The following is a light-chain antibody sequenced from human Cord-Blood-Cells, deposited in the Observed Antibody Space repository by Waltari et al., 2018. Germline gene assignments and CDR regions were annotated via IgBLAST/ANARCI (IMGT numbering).Light chain of an antibody. CDR2: DVS. CDR3: CSYEGSYV. Sequence: QSALTQPRSVSESPGQSVTISCTGTSSDVGGYNYVSWYQQHPGKAPKLMIYDVSKRPSGVPDRFSGSKSGNTASLTISGLQAEDEADYYCCSYEGSYVFGTGTKVTVL. J-gene: IGLJ1*01. V-gene: IGLV2-11*01. CDR1: SSDVGGYNY.